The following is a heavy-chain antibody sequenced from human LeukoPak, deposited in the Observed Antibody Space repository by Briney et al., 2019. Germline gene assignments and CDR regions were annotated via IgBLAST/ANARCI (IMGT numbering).Heavy chain of an antibody. CDR1: GGSISSYY. J-gene: IGHJ5*02. CDR2: IYYSGST. V-gene: IGHV4-59*08. D-gene: IGHD3-3*01. Sequence: PSETLSLTCTVSGGSISSYYWSWIRQPPGKGLEWIGYIYYSGSTNYNPSLKSRVTISVDTSKNQFSLKLSSVTAADTAVYYCARSGPNYDFWSGYYGWVEVNWFDHWGQGTLVTVSS. CDR3: ARSGPNYDFWSGYYGWVEVNWFDH.